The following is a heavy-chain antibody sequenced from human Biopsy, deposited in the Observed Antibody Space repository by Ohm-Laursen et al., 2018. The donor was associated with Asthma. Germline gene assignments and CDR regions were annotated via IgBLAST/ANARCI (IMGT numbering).Heavy chain of an antibody. J-gene: IGHJ6*02. Sequence: SLRLSCTAPGFTFSNYGMHWVRQGPGKGPEWVALISYDGRETGCVDSVKGRFTISRDNFRNTVHLQMSSLRPEDSAVYYCTRDRFYNSVTSESFYYGVDVWGQGTTVTVSS. CDR2: ISYDGRET. V-gene: IGHV3-30*03. CDR1: GFTFSNYG. D-gene: IGHD2-21*02. CDR3: TRDRFYNSVTSESFYYGVDV.